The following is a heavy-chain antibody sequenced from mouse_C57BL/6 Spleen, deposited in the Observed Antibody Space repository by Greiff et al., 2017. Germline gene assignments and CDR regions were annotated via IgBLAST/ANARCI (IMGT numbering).Heavy chain of an antibody. D-gene: IGHD1-1*01. J-gene: IGHJ2*01. CDR1: GYTFTSYW. CDR3: AKYGSSLLFDY. V-gene: IGHV1-64*01. Sequence: QVQLQQPGAELVKPGASVKLSCKASGYTFTSYWMHWVKQRPGQGLEWIGMIHPNSGSTNYNEKFKSKATLTVDKSSSTAYMQLSSLTSEDSAVYYCAKYGSSLLFDYWGQGTTLTVSS. CDR2: IHPNSGST.